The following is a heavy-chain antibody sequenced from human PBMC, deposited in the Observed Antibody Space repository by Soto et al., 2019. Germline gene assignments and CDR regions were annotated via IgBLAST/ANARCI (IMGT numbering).Heavy chain of an antibody. D-gene: IGHD3-3*01. V-gene: IGHV4-39*01. J-gene: IGHJ5*02. CDR3: ARRIFGVVISSNWFDP. Sequence: SETLSLTCTVSGGSISSSSYYWGWIRQPPGKGLEWIGSIYYSGSTYYNPSLKSRVTISVDTSKNQFSLKLSSVTAADTAVYYCARRIFGVVISSNWFDPWGQGTLVTVSS. CDR1: GGSISSSSYY. CDR2: IYYSGST.